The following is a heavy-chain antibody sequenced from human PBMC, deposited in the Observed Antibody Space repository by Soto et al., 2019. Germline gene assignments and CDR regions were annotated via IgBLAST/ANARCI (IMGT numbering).Heavy chain of an antibody. CDR2: ISSNGGST. J-gene: IGHJ6*03. Sequence: EVQLVESGGGLVQPGGSLRLSCAASGFTFSSYAMHWVRQAPGKGLEYVSAISSNGGSTYYANSVKGRFTISRDNSKNTLYLQMGSLRAEDMAVYYCARAGSTIFVVVPYYYYMDVWGKGTTVTVSS. D-gene: IGHD3-3*01. V-gene: IGHV3-64*01. CDR1: GFTFSSYA. CDR3: ARAGSTIFVVVPYYYYMDV.